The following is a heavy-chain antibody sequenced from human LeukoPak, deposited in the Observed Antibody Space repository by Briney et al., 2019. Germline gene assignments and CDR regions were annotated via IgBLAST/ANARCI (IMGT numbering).Heavy chain of an antibody. CDR3: ATGSAAIFGVVICF. CDR1: GYTLTELS. J-gene: IGHJ4*02. Sequence: ASVKVSCKVSGYTLTELSMHWVRQAPGKGLEWMGGFDPEDGETIYAQKFQGRVTMTEDTSTDTAYMELSSLRSEDTAVYYCATGSAAIFGVVICFWGQGTLVTVSS. D-gene: IGHD3-3*01. V-gene: IGHV1-24*01. CDR2: FDPEDGET.